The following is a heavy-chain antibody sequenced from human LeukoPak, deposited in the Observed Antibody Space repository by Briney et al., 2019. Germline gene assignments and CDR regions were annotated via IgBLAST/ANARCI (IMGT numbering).Heavy chain of an antibody. CDR1: GGSIXSYY. D-gene: IGHD2-21*02. CDR2: IYTSGST. CDR3: ARDRVVTAYNWFDP. J-gene: IGHJ5*02. Sequence: SETLSLTCTVSGGSIXSYYWSWIRQPAGKGLEWIGRIYTSGSTNYNPSLKSRVTMSVDTSKNQFSLKLSSVTAADTAVYYCARDRVVTAYNWFDPWGQGTLVTVSS. V-gene: IGHV4-4*07.